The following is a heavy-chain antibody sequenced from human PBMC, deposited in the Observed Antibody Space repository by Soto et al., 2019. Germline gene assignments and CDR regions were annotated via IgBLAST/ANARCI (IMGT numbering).Heavy chain of an antibody. D-gene: IGHD1-26*01. V-gene: IGHV3-11*05. J-gene: IGHJ4*02. Sequence: GGSLRLSCTASGFTFSDYYMSWIRQAPGKGLEWISYISSTSSYTNCADSVKGRFTISRDNAKNSLYLQMNSLRDEDTAVYYCVRDLGWSPLWEYWGQGTLVTVSS. CDR2: ISSTSSYT. CDR1: GFTFSDYY. CDR3: VRDLGWSPLWEY.